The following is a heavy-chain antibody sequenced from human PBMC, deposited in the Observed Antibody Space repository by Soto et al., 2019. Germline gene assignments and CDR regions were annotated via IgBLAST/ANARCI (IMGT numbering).Heavy chain of an antibody. CDR3: AKVASNGVCCYFDY. CDR1: GFTFSSYG. D-gene: IGHD2-8*01. Sequence: QVQLVESGGGVVQPGRSLRLSCAASGFTFSSYGMHWVRQAPGKGLEWVAVISYDGSNKYYADSVKGRFTISRDNSKNTLDLQMNSLRAEDTAVYYCAKVASNGVCCYFDYWGQGTLVTVSS. J-gene: IGHJ4*02. V-gene: IGHV3-30*18. CDR2: ISYDGSNK.